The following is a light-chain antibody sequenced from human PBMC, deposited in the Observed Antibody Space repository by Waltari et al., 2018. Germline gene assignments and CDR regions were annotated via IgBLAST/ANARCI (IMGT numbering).Light chain of an antibody. J-gene: IGKJ3*01. CDR1: QSVSRF. CDR2: DAS. CDR3: QQRSNWPPVT. Sequence: EIVLTQSPATLSLSPGERATLSCRASQSVSRFLAWYQQKPGQAPRLLIYDASNRVTGIPARFSGSGSGTDFTLTISSLEPEDFAVYYCQQRSNWPPVTFGPGTKVDIK. V-gene: IGKV3-11*01.